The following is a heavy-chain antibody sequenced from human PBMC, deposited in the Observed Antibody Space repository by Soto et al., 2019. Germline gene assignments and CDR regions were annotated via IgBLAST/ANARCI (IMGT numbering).Heavy chain of an antibody. Sequence: VGSLRLSCAASGFSFVNYAMNWVRQAPGKGLEWASGLSGSGTSTYYADSVKGRFTISRDNSRDTLFLQMNSLTADDTAVYYCAKATTNGGWFNPFDSWGQGALVTVSS. CDR3: AKATTNGGWFNPFDS. V-gene: IGHV3-23*01. D-gene: IGHD6-19*01. CDR2: LSGSGTST. J-gene: IGHJ4*02. CDR1: GFSFVNYA.